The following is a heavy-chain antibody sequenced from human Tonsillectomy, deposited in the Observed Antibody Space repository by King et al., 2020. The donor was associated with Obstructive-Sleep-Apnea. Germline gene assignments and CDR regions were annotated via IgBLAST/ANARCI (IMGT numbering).Heavy chain of an antibody. V-gene: IGHV5-51*01. CDR1: GHSFNSYW. CDR2: IYPGDSDT. Sequence: VQLVESGAEVKKPGASLKISCKGSGHSFNSYWIGWVRQMPGKGLEWMGIIYPGDSDTRYSPSFQGQVTISADKSITTAYLQWSSLKASDTAMYYCARKDYYDSSGYYYDYWGQGTLVTVSS. J-gene: IGHJ4*02. D-gene: IGHD3-22*01. CDR3: ARKDYYDSSGYYYDY.